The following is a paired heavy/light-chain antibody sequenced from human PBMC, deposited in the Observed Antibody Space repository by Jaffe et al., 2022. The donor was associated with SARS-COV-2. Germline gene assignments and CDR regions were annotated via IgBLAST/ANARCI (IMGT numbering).Heavy chain of an antibody. CDR1: GFTFSAYA. D-gene: IGHD4-17*01. CDR3: AKDRGDYGDYVGWFNS. J-gene: IGHJ5*01. V-gene: IGHV3-23*04. Sequence: EVQLVESGGGLAQPGGSLRLSCAASGFTFSAYAMSWVRQAPGKGLEWVSAISGSGGSTYDADSVKGRFTISRDNSKNTLYLQMNSLRAEDTAVYYCAKDRGDYGDYVGWFNSWGQGTLVTVSS. CDR2: ISGSGGST.
Light chain of an antibody. CDR3: QQYYSAPYT. J-gene: IGKJ2*01. Sequence: DFVMTQSPDSLAVSLGERATIDCKSSQTVLYSSNNQNYLAWYQQKPGQPPKLLIHWASTRESGVPDRFSGSGSGTDFTLTISSLQAEDVAVYYCQQYYSAPYTFGQGTKLEIK. CDR1: QTVLYSSNNQNY. V-gene: IGKV4-1*01. CDR2: WAS.